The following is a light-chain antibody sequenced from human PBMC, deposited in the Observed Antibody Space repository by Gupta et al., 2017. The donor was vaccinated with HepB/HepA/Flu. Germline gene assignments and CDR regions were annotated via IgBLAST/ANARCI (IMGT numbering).Light chain of an antibody. CDR1: EDIRNY. CDR3: LQHNTFPWT. Sequence: DIQMTQSPSSLSASVGDRVTITCRASEDIRNYLGWFQQKPGNAPKRLIYGAYNLQSGVPSRFSGRGSGTEFSLTISSRQPEDFATYYCLQHNTFPWTFGQGTKVEVK. V-gene: IGKV1-17*01. CDR2: GAY. J-gene: IGKJ1*01.